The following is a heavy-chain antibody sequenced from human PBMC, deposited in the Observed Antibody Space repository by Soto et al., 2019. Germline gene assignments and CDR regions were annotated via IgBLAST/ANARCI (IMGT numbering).Heavy chain of an antibody. CDR3: ARIGGYHGPLDY. CDR2: TYHRGST. J-gene: IGHJ4*02. V-gene: IGHV4-59*01. D-gene: IGHD2-15*01. CDR1: GVSISSYF. Sequence: SETLSLTCSVSGVSISSYFWSWIRQPPGRGLAWIGYTYHRGSTNYSPSLKSRVAISLDTSENQFSLKVSSVTAADTAVYYCARIGGYHGPLDYWGQGTPVTVS.